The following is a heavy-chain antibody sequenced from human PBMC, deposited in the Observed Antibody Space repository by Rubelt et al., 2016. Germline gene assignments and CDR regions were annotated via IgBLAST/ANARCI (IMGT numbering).Heavy chain of an antibody. V-gene: IGHV1-69*04. CDR3: ARDGYNDIWGFFDY. J-gene: IGHJ4*02. Sequence: QVQLVQSGAEVKKPGSSVKVSCKASGGTFSSYAISWVRQAPGQGLEWMGRIIPILGIANHAQNFKGRVTITADKSTSTAYMELSSLGSEDTAVYYCARDGYNDIWGFFDYWGQGTLVTVSS. CDR1: GGTFSSYA. CDR2: IIPILGIA. D-gene: IGHD5-24*01.